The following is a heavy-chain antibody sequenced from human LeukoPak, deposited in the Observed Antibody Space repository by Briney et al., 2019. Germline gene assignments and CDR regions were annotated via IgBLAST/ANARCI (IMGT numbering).Heavy chain of an antibody. CDR1: GDSVSSNSVA. CDR3: ARGRSDSFDY. J-gene: IGHJ4*02. Sequence: SQTLSLTCAISGDSVSSNSVAWNWIRQSPSRGLEWLGRTYHRSKWYNDYALSVKSRISVNPDTPKNQFSLQLNSVTPEDTAVYYCARGRSDSFDYWGQGTLVTVSS. D-gene: IGHD1-26*01. V-gene: IGHV6-1*01. CDR2: TYHRSKWYN.